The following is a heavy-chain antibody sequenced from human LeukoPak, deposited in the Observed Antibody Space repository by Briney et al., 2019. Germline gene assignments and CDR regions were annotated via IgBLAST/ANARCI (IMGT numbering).Heavy chain of an antibody. Sequence: GASVKASCKASGFTFTTYGISWVRQAPGRGLEWMGWISTYNGNTNYAQKLQGRLTMTTDTSTSTAYMELRSLRSDDTAVYYCARAEQWLPRGVDYWGQGTLVTVSS. CDR1: GFTFTTYG. J-gene: IGHJ4*02. D-gene: IGHD6-19*01. CDR3: ARAEQWLPRGVDY. V-gene: IGHV1-18*04. CDR2: ISTYNGNT.